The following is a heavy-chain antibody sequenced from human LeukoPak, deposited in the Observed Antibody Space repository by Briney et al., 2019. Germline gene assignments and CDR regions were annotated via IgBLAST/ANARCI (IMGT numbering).Heavy chain of an antibody. V-gene: IGHV3-21*01. D-gene: IGHD3-22*01. Sequence: GGSLRLSCAASGFTFSRYTMNWVRQAPGKGLEWVSSISSSSSYIYYADSVKGRFTISRDNAKNSLYLQMNSLRAEDTAVYYCARGLYSSGYHHWGQGTLVTVSS. CDR3: ARGLYSSGYHH. CDR2: ISSSSSYI. CDR1: GFTFSRYT. J-gene: IGHJ5*02.